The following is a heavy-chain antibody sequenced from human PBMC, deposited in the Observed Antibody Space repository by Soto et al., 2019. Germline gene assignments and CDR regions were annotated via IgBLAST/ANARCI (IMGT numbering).Heavy chain of an antibody. CDR2: IVPIFGIA. J-gene: IGHJ5*02. V-gene: IGHV1-69*01. CDR3: SKAAHTRYNWNDLGNWFDL. Sequence: QVQLVQSGAEVKKPGSSVKVSCKESVGTFSSYAIAWVRQAPGEGLEWMGGIVPIFGIANYAQKFQGRVARTADEATNTPSMELISLRSDDTAVYSCSKAAHTRYNWNDLGNWFDLWGQGTLVIVSS. CDR1: VGTFSSYA. D-gene: IGHD1-1*01.